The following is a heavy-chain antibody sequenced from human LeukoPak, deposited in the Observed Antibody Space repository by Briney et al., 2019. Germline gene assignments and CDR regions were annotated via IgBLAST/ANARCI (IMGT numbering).Heavy chain of an antibody. CDR2: ISSDSETI. D-gene: IGHD6-13*01. J-gene: IGHJ4*02. CDR3: ARMRSSSCHKY. CDR1: GFTFSDFY. Sequence: GGSLRLSCAASGFTFSDFYMSWIRQAPGKGLEWVSYISSDSETIHYADSVQGRFTVSRDNANSTLFLQMNNLRPGDTAMYYCARMRSSSCHKYWGRGTLVTVSS. V-gene: IGHV3-11*01.